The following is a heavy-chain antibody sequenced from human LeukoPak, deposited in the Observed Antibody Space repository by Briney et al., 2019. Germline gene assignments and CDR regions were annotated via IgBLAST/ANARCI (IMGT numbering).Heavy chain of an antibody. Sequence: PGGSLRLYCAASGFTFSDYYMSWIRQAPGKGLEGVSYISSSSYTNYADSVKGRFTISRDNAKNSLYLQMNSLRAEDTAVYYCAREVRSPYYDYWGQGTLVTVSS. V-gene: IGHV3-11*06. D-gene: IGHD2-21*01. CDR1: GFTFSDYY. CDR3: AREVRSPYYDY. CDR2: ISSSSYT. J-gene: IGHJ4*02.